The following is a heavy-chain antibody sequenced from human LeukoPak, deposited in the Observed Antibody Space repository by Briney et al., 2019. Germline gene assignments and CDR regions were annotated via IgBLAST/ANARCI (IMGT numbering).Heavy chain of an antibody. Sequence: GGSLRLSCAASGFTFSTYSMNWVRQAPGKGLEWVSSISSTSTYIYYANSVKGRFTISRDNAKNSLYLQMNSLRAEDTAVYYCARDCGGDCYRDYWGQRTLVTVSS. J-gene: IGHJ4*02. V-gene: IGHV3-21*01. D-gene: IGHD2-21*02. CDR2: ISSTSTYI. CDR3: ARDCGGDCYRDY. CDR1: GFTFSTYS.